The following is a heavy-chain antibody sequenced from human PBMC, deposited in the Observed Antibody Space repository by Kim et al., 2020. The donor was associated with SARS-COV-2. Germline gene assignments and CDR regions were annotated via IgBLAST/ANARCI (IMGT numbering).Heavy chain of an antibody. CDR3: VRDNGLSTPFDY. J-gene: IGHJ4*02. Sequence: YADSVMGRFTVSRDNDKNTVYVQMNSLRVDDTAVYYCVRDNGLSTPFDYGGQGALVTVSS. D-gene: IGHD2-8*01. V-gene: IGHV3-74*01.